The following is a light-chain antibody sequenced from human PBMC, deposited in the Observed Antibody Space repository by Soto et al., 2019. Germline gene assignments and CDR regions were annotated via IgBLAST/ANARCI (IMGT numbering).Light chain of an antibody. V-gene: IGKV1-27*01. J-gene: IGKJ1*01. CDR2: AAS. Sequence: DFQMTHSPSSLSASVGDRVTITCRASQGIGQYLAWYQQKPGKVPHLLISAASTLQSGIPSRFSGGGSGTDFTLTISNLQPEDVATYYCQKYDSAPKTFGQGTKVEIK. CDR1: QGIGQY. CDR3: QKYDSAPKT.